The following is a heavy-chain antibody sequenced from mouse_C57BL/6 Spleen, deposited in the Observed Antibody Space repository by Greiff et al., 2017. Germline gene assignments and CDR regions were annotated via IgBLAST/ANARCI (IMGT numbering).Heavy chain of an antibody. CDR2: IHPNSGST. D-gene: IGHD2-3*01. V-gene: IGHV1-64*01. CDR3: ARSDGYSGAMDY. CDR1: GYTFTSYW. Sequence: QVQLQQPGAELVKPGASVKLSCKASGYTFTSYWMHWVKQRPGQGLEWIGMIHPNSGSTNYNEKFKSKATLTVDKSSSTAYMQLSSLTSEDSAVYYCARSDGYSGAMDYWGQGTSDTVSS. J-gene: IGHJ4*01.